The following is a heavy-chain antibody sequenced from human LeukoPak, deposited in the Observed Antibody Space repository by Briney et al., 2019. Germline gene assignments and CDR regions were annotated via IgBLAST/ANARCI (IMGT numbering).Heavy chain of an antibody. CDR2: ISASGGST. CDR1: GFTFSSCA. D-gene: IGHD1-26*01. Sequence: PGGSLRLSCAASGFTFSSCAMSWVRQAPGSGLEWVSAISASGGSTYYAASVKGRFTISRDNSKNTLYLQMNSLRAEDTALYYCAKDLVNSGSHYSDYWGQGTLVTVSS. CDR3: AKDLVNSGSHYSDY. J-gene: IGHJ4*02. V-gene: IGHV3-23*01.